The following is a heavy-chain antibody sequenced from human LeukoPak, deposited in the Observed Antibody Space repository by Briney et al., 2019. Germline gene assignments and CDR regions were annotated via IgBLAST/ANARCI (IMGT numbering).Heavy chain of an antibody. Sequence: GGSLRLSCVASGFTFSSYWMSWVRQAPGKGLEWVANIKQDGSEKYYVDSVKGRFTISRDNSKNTLYFQMNSLRVEDTAVYYCARGGETATGPFDYWGQGTLVTVSS. J-gene: IGHJ4*02. V-gene: IGHV3-7*03. CDR3: ARGGETATGPFDY. CDR2: IKQDGSEK. D-gene: IGHD5-24*01. CDR1: GFTFSSYW.